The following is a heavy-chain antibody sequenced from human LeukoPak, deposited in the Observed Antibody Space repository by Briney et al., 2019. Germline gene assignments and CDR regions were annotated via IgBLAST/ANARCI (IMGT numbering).Heavy chain of an antibody. Sequence: GGSLTLSCAASGFTFRNYGMHWVRQATGKGLEWVSFIWSDGNNRFYADSVKGRFTISRDNSKNMLYLQMDTLRAEDTALYYCAKDPGASVSGLYMGVWGKGTTVIVSS. CDR2: IWSDGNNR. CDR3: AKDPGASVSGLYMGV. V-gene: IGHV3-30*02. CDR1: GFTFRNYG. D-gene: IGHD2-8*02. J-gene: IGHJ6*03.